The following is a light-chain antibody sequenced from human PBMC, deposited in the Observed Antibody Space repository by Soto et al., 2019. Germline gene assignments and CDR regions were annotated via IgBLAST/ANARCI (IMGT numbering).Light chain of an antibody. Sequence: QSALTQPASVSGSPGQSITISCTGTSSDVGGYNFVSWYQQYPGKAPKLMIHDVTSRPSGVSNRFSGSKSGTTASLTISGLQAEDEADYYCCSYTRSTSYVFGTGTKVTVL. CDR3: CSYTRSTSYV. V-gene: IGLV2-14*01. CDR1: SSDVGGYNF. J-gene: IGLJ1*01. CDR2: DVT.